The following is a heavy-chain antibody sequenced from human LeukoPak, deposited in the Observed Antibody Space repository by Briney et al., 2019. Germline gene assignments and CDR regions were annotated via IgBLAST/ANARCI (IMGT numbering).Heavy chain of an antibody. CDR1: GFTFSSYG. CDR2: IRYDGSNK. V-gene: IGHV3-30*02. Sequence: QAGGSLRLSCAASGFTFSSYGMHWVRQAPGKGLEWVAFIRYDGSNKYYADSVKGRFTISRDNSKNTLYLQMNSLRAEDTAVYYCAKGIQPYYYYYYMDVWGKGTTVTVSS. J-gene: IGHJ6*03. CDR3: AKGIQPYYYYYYMDV.